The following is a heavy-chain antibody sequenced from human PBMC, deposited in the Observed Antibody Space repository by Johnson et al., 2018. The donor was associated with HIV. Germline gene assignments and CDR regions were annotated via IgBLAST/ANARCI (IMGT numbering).Heavy chain of an antibody. Sequence: QVQLVESGGGVVQPGRFLRLSCAASGFTFSSYAMHWVRQAPGKGLEWVAVISYDGSNKYYADSVRGRFTISRDNSKNTLYLQMNSLRAEDTAVYYCARDKGGIVGYDAFDIWGQGTMVTVSS. D-gene: IGHD1-26*01. J-gene: IGHJ3*02. V-gene: IGHV3-30-3*01. CDR3: ARDKGGIVGYDAFDI. CDR1: GFTFSSYA. CDR2: ISYDGSNK.